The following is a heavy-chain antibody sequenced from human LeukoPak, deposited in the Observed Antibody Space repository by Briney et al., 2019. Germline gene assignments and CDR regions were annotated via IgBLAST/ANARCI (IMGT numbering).Heavy chain of an antibody. Sequence: GGSLRLSCAASGFTFSASAMHWVRQASGKGLEWVGRIRSKANSYATAYAASVKGRFTISRDDSKNTAYLQMNSLNTEGTAVYYCTSQSPDYYGSGSSPREYWGQGTLVTVSS. J-gene: IGHJ4*02. D-gene: IGHD3-10*01. V-gene: IGHV3-73*01. CDR1: GFTFSASA. CDR3: TSQSPDYYGSGSSPREY. CDR2: IRSKANSYAT.